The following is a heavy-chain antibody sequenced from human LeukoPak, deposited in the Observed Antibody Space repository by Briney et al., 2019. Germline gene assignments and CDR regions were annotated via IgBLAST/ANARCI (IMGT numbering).Heavy chain of an antibody. V-gene: IGHV3-30-3*01. D-gene: IGHD2-2*01. J-gene: IGHJ4*02. Sequence: GGSLRLSCAASGFTFTSYAMHWVRQAPGKGLEWLSVVSYDSSNKYYADSVKGRFTISRDNSKNTLYLQMNSLRPEDTALYECARAYCSSISCHAFDFWGQGTLVTVSS. CDR2: VSYDSSNK. CDR1: GFTFTSYA. CDR3: ARAYCSSISCHAFDF.